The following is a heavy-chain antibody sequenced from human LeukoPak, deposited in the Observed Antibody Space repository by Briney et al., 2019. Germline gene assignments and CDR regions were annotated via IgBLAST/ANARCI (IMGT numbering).Heavy chain of an antibody. Sequence: GSLRLSCAASGFTCRSYWMSWVRQAPGKGLEWVANIKQDGSVEYYVVSVKGRFTISRDNAKESLYLQMNSLRAEDTAVYYCARIGYSSSSFDFWGQGTLVTVSS. D-gene: IGHD6-6*01. CDR2: IKQDGSVE. J-gene: IGHJ4*02. V-gene: IGHV3-7*05. CDR3: ARIGYSSSSFDF. CDR1: GFTCRSYW.